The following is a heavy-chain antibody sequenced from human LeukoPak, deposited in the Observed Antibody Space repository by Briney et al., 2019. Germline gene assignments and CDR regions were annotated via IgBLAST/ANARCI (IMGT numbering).Heavy chain of an antibody. V-gene: IGHV4-34*01. D-gene: IGHD3-3*01. CDR1: GGSFSGYY. J-gene: IGHJ6*02. CDR2: INHSGST. Sequence: SETLPLTCAVYGGSFSGYYWSWIRQPPGKGLEWIGEINHSGSTNYNPSLKSRVTISVDTSKNQFSLKLSSVTAADTAVYYCARAGNYDFWSGDYYYYGMDVWGQGTTVTVSS. CDR3: ARAGNYDFWSGDYYYYGMDV.